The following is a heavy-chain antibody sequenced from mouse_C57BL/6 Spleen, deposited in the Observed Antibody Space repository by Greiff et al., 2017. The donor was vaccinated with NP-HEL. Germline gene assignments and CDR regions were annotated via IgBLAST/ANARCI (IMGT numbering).Heavy chain of an antibody. V-gene: IGHV1-80*01. CDR3: ASTGTFAMDY. J-gene: IGHJ4*01. D-gene: IGHD4-1*01. CDR2: IYPGDGDT. CDR1: GYAFSSYW. Sequence: QVQLKESGAELVKPGASVKISCKASGYAFSSYWMNWVKQRPGKGLEWIGQIYPGDGDTNYNGKFKGKATLTADKSSSTAYMQLSSLTSEDSAVYFCASTGTFAMDYWGQGTSVTVSS.